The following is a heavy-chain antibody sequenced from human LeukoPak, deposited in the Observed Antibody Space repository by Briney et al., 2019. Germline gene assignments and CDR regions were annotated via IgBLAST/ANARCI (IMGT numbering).Heavy chain of an antibody. J-gene: IGHJ3*01. CDR2: MNPNSGAT. D-gene: IGHD4-23*01. CDR3: ARDSVGPFRRSPTNAFDV. Sequence: ASVTVSFKASGYTFTSYDINWVRQATGQGLEWMGWMNPNSGATNYAQKFQGRVTMTRDTSISTASMELSSLKPDDTAVYYCARDSVGPFRRSPTNAFDVWGQGTMVTVSS. V-gene: IGHV1-2*02. CDR1: GYTFTSYD.